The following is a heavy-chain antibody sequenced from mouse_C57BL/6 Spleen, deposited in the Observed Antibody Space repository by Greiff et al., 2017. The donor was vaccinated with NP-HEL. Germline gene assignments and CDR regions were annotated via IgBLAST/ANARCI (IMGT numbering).Heavy chain of an antibody. Sequence: VQLQQPGAELVRPGSSVKLSCKASGYTFTSYWMDWVKQRPGQGLEWIGNIYPSDSETHYNQKFKDKATLTVDKSSSTAYMQLSSLTSEDSAVYYCARKTYSNYFYYWGQGTTLTVSS. V-gene: IGHV1-61*01. J-gene: IGHJ2*01. D-gene: IGHD2-5*01. CDR3: ARKTYSNYFYY. CDR1: GYTFTSYW. CDR2: IYPSDSET.